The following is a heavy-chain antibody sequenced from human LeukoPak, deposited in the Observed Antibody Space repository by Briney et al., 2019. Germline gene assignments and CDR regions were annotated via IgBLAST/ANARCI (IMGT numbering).Heavy chain of an antibody. V-gene: IGHV4-59*01. CDR2: IYYSGST. J-gene: IGHJ6*02. CDR3: AREKGTGYSYGHYYGMDV. D-gene: IGHD5-18*01. Sequence: SEILSLTCTVSGGSISSYYWSWIRQPPGKGLEWIGYIYYSGSTNYNPSLKSRVTISVDTSKNQFSLKLSSVTAADTAVYYCAREKGTGYSYGHYYGMDVWGQGTTVTVSS. CDR1: GGSISSYY.